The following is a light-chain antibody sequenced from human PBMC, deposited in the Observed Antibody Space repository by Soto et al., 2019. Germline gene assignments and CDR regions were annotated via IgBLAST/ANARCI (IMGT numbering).Light chain of an antibody. CDR1: QTISSW. V-gene: IGKV1-5*03. CDR3: QHYNSYSEA. Sequence: DIQMTQSPSTLSASLGDRVTIACRASQTISSWVAWYQQKPGKAPRLLIYKTSSLESGVPSRFSGSGSGTEFTLTISGLQPDDFATYYCQHYNSYSEAFGQGTKVDI. CDR2: KTS. J-gene: IGKJ1*01.